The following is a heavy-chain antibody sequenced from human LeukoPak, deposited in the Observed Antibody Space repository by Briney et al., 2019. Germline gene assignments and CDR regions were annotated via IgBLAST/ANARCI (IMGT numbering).Heavy chain of an antibody. V-gene: IGHV3-30*01. CDR1: GFTFSRYS. D-gene: IGHD2-2*01. CDR2: ISYDGSTK. J-gene: IGHJ4*02. Sequence: GGSLRLSCAASGFTFSRYSMHWVRQAPGKGLERMAMISYDGSTKSYADSVKGRFTISRDNSKNTLFLQMNSLRAEDTAVYYCARVGIVVIPAARFDCWGQGTLVTVSS. CDR3: ARVGIVVIPAARFDC.